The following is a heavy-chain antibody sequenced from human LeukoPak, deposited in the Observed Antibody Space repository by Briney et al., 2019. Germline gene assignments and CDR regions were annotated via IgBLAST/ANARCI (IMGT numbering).Heavy chain of an antibody. CDR3: ARAGYCSSTSCYSGVFDY. CDR2: IYYTGIT. J-gene: IGHJ4*02. CDR1: GGSISGQY. D-gene: IGHD2-2*01. Sequence: PSETLSLTCTVSGGSISGQYWSLIRQPPGKGLEWIGYIYYTGITKYNPSLKSRVTISVDTSKNQFSLRLTSVTAADTALYYCARAGYCSSTSCYSGVFDYWGQGTLVTVSS. V-gene: IGHV4-59*11.